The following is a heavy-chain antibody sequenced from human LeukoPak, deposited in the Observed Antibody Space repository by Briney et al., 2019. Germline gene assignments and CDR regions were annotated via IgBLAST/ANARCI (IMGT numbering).Heavy chain of an antibody. V-gene: IGHV3-23*01. D-gene: IGHD6-13*01. J-gene: IGHJ5*02. CDR2: ISGCGGST. CDR3: AKTDSSSWYVSNWFDP. CDR1: GFTFSSYA. Sequence: GGSVRLFCAASGFTFSSYAMSWVRQAPGKGLEWVSAISGCGGSTYYADSVQRRFTISRDNSKITLYLQMTSLRAEDTAVYYCAKTDSSSWYVSNWFDPWGQGTLVTVSS.